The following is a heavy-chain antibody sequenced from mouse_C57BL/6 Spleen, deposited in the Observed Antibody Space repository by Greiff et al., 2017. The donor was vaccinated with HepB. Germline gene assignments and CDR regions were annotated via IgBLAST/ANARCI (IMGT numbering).Heavy chain of an antibody. D-gene: IGHD1-1*01. V-gene: IGHV1-61*01. CDR2: IYPSDSET. CDR3: ARDYYCSSYARDY. Sequence: QVQLQQPGAELVRPGSSVKLSCKASGYTFTSYWMEWVKQRPGQGLEWIGNIYPSDSETHYNQKFKDKATLTVDKSSSTAYMQLSSLTSEDSAVYYCARDYYCSSYARDYWGQGTSVTVSS. J-gene: IGHJ4*01. CDR1: GYTFTSYW.